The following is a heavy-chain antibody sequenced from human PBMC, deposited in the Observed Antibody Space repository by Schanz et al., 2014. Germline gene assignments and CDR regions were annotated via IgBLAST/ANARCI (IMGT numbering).Heavy chain of an antibody. V-gene: IGHV3-21*05. J-gene: IGHJ4*02. CDR2: ISSSSYT. CDR1: RIIFGTYS. Sequence: EVQLVESGGGLVKPGGSLRLSCTASRIIFGTYSMNWIRQTPKGLEWVSYISSSSYTNYADSVKGRFTISRDNAKNSLYLQMNSLRVEDTAVYYCARDQSPYTNSSDVRYFDYWGQGSLXTVSS. D-gene: IGHD6-6*01. CDR3: ARDQSPYTNSSDVRYFDY.